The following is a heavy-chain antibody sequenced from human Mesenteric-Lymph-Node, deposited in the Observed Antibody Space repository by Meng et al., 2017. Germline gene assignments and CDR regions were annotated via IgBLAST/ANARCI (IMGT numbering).Heavy chain of an antibody. CDR2: ISSSSSYI. D-gene: IGHD3-9*01. CDR1: GFTFSDYT. Sequence: GESLKISCAASGFTFSDYTVNWVRQAPGKGLEWVSCISSSSSYIYYADSVKGRFTISRDNAKNTLYLQMNSLRAEDTAVYYCARDLNDILTGYYNGYFDYWGQGTLVAVSS. J-gene: IGHJ4*02. V-gene: IGHV3-21*01. CDR3: ARDLNDILTGYYNGYFDY.